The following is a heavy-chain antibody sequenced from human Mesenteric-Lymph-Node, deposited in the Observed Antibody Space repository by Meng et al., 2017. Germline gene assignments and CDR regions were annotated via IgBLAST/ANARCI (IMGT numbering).Heavy chain of an antibody. CDR2: ISAYNGNT. V-gene: IGHV1-18*01. J-gene: IGHJ6*02. CDR3: AREVGYCSSTSCLAGHYYYYGMDV. Sequence: ASVKVSCKASGYTFTTYGISWVRQAPGQGLEWMGWISAYNGNTNYAQKLQGRVTMTTDTSMSTAYMELRSMRSDDTAVYYCAREVGYCSSTSCLAGHYYYYGMDVWGQGTTVTVSS. D-gene: IGHD2-2*01. CDR1: GYTFTTYG.